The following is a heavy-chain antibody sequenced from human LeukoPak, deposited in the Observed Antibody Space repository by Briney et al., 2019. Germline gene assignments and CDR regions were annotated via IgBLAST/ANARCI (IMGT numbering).Heavy chain of an antibody. J-gene: IGHJ6*03. CDR2: IYYSGST. V-gene: IGHV4-59*01. CDR1: GFTFNDYY. Sequence: PGGSLRLSCAASGFTFNDYYMSWIRQAPGKGLEWIGYIYYSGSTNYNPSLRSRVTISVDTSKNQFSLKLSSVTAADTAVYYCARGGGSYYYYYMDVWGKGTTVTVSS. D-gene: IGHD3-16*01. CDR3: ARGGGSYYYYYMDV.